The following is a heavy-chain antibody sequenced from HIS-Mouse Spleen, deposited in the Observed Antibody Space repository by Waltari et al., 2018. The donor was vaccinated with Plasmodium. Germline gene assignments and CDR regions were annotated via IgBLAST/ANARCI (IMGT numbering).Heavy chain of an antibody. CDR3: ARVDYGSGDYYYYYGMDV. Sequence: QVQLPESGPVLVKPSETLSLTCTVPVYPISSGSYCGGLRQPPGRGLEWIGSIYHSGSTYYNPSLKSRVTISVDTSKNQFSLKLSSVTAADTAVYYCARVDYGSGDYYYYYGMDVWGQGTTVTVSS. D-gene: IGHD3-10*01. CDR2: IYHSGST. V-gene: IGHV4-38-2*02. CDR1: VYPISSGSY. J-gene: IGHJ6*02.